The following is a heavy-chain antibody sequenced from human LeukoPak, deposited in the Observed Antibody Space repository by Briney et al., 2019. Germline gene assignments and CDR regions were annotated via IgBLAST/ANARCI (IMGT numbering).Heavy chain of an antibody. CDR1: GFTFSSYG. CDR2: IWYDGSNK. Sequence: GGSLRLSCAASGFTFSSYGMHWVRQAPGKGLEWVAVIWYDGSNKYYADSVKGRFTISRDNSKNALYLQMNSLRAEDTAVYYCAKDRAIWCGELLLDYWGQGTLVTVSS. V-gene: IGHV3-33*06. J-gene: IGHJ4*02. CDR3: AKDRAIWCGELLLDY. D-gene: IGHD3-10*01.